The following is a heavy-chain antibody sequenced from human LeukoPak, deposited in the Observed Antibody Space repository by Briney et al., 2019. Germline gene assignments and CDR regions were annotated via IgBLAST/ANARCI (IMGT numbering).Heavy chain of an antibody. Sequence: KPSQTLSLTCSVSGGSISSYYWSWIRQPPGKGLEWIGYIYYSGSTNYNPSLKSRVTISVDTSKNQFSLKLSSVTAADTAVYYCARWDCSGGSCQTGFDYWGQGTLVTVSS. D-gene: IGHD2-15*01. CDR2: IYYSGST. CDR1: GGSISSYY. J-gene: IGHJ4*02. CDR3: ARWDCSGGSCQTGFDY. V-gene: IGHV4-59*01.